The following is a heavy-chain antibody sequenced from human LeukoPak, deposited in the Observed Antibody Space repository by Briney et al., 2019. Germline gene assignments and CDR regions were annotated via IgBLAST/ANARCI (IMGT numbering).Heavy chain of an antibody. D-gene: IGHD3-22*01. CDR2: IKQDGSEK. CDR1: GFTFSSYW. J-gene: IGHJ4*02. Sequence: PGGSLRLSCAASGFTFSSYWMSWVRQAPGKGLEWVANIKQDGSEKYYVDSVKGRFTISRDNAKNSLYLQMNSLRAEDTAVYYCARGNYYDSSGYPTHFDYWGQGTLVTVSS. V-gene: IGHV3-7*01. CDR3: ARGNYYDSSGYPTHFDY.